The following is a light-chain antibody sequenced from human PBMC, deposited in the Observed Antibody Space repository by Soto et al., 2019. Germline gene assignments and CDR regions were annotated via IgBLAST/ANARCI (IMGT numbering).Light chain of an antibody. CDR1: QRVSSSY. V-gene: IGKV3-20*01. Sequence: EIVLTQSPGTRSLSPGERATLSCRASQRVSSSYLAWYQQKPGLAPRLLIYGASSRATGVPDRFSGSESGTDFTLNISRLEPEDFAVYYCQQYGSSPLVTFGQGTRLEIK. CDR3: QQYGSSPLVT. CDR2: GAS. J-gene: IGKJ5*01.